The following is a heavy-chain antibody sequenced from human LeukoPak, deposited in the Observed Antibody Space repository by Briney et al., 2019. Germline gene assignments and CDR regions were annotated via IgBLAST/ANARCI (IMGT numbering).Heavy chain of an antibody. J-gene: IGHJ4*02. D-gene: IGHD1-1*01. V-gene: IGHV3-23*01. CDR1: GFTFNSFA. Sequence: GGSLRLSCAASGFTFNSFAMTWVRQAPGKGLKWVSAISGSGSSPHYADSVKGRFTISRDNSKNTLYLQMNSLRAEDTAVYYCAKDREGMEPYFDYWGQGSLVTVSS. CDR3: AKDREGMEPYFDY. CDR2: ISGSGSSP.